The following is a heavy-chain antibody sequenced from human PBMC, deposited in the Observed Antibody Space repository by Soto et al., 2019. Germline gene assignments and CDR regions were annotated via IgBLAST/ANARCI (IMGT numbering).Heavy chain of an antibody. D-gene: IGHD6-13*01. CDR2: ISGTGYNT. Sequence: PGGSLRLSCAASGFTFTSYAMNWVRLAPGKGLEWVSAISGTGYNTYYADSVKGRFTISRDNTKNTLYQQMNSLKAEDTAFYYCAKAGFSSSWSPTYFDYWGQGTLVTVSS. J-gene: IGHJ4*02. V-gene: IGHV3-23*01. CDR3: AKAGFSSSWSPTYFDY. CDR1: GFTFTSYA.